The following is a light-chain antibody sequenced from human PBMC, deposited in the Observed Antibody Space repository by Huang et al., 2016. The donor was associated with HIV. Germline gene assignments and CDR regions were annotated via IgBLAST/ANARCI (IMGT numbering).Light chain of an antibody. V-gene: IGKV3-15*01. CDR2: GAS. Sequence: ERVMTQSPVTLSVSPGERATFSCRASQSISSKLAWYQQKPGQAPRLLIYGASTRATGIPARVSGVGSGTEFTLTISSLQSEVFAVYYCQQYNNWPFTFGPGTRVDI. J-gene: IGKJ3*01. CDR1: QSISSK. CDR3: QQYNNWPFT.